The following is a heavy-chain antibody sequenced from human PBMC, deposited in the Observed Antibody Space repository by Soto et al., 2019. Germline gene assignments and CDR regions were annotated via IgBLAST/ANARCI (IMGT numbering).Heavy chain of an antibody. CDR1: GGSISSSNW. J-gene: IGHJ6*02. Sequence: QVQLQESGPGLVKPSGTLSLTCAVSGGSISSSNWWSWVRQPPGKGLEWIGAIYHSGSTNYNPSLACRVNLSVSQSKNKCPLWLTAGTAADAGVSFCGTRDSPMKRVCYYGVAAWGQGTTVTVS. V-gene: IGHV4-4*02. CDR3: GTRDSPMKRVCYYGVAA. D-gene: IGHD3-22*01. CDR2: IYHSGST.